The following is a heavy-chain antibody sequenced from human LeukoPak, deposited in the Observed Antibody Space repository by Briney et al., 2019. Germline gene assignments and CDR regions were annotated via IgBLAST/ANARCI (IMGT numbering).Heavy chain of an antibody. V-gene: IGHV6-1*01. CDR2: AYYRSKWYT. D-gene: IGHD1-1*01. Sequence: SQTLSLTCAISGDSVSSNSAAWNWIRQSPSRGLEWLGRAYYRSKWYTYYAASVKSRIAINRDTSKNQFSLQLNSVTPEDTAVYYCARSTGPIDYWGQGTLVTVSS. CDR3: ARSTGPIDY. J-gene: IGHJ4*02. CDR1: GDSVSSNSAA.